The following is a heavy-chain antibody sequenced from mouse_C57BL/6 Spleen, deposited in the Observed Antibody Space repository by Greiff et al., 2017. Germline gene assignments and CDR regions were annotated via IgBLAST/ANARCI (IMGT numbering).Heavy chain of an antibody. CDR2: ISGGGGNT. CDR1: GFTFSSYT. Sequence: EVTLEESGGGLVKPGGSLKLSCAASGFTFSSYTMSWVRQTPEKRLEWVATISGGGGNTYYPDSVKGRFTISRDNAKNTLYLQMSRLRSEDTALYYCARLSSYYFDYWGQGTTLTVSS. J-gene: IGHJ2*01. CDR3: ARLSSYYFDY. V-gene: IGHV5-9*01.